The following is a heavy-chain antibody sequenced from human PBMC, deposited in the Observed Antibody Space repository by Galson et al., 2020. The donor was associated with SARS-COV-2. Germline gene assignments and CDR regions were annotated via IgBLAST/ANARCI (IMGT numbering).Heavy chain of an antibody. D-gene: IGHD3-22*01. CDR1: GGSISSSSYY. J-gene: IGHJ5*02. Sequence: SETLSLTCTVSGGSISSSSYYWGWIRQPPGKGLECIGSIYYSGSTYYNPSLKGPVTISVDTSKNQFSLKLSSVTAADTAVYYCARTPITMIGGWFDPWGQGTLVTVSS. CDR2: IYYSGST. V-gene: IGHV4-39*01. CDR3: ARTPITMIGGWFDP.